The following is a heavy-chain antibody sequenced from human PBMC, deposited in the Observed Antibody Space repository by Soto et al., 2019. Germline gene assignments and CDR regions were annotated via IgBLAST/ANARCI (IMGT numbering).Heavy chain of an antibody. J-gene: IGHJ6*02. V-gene: IGHV3-30-3*01. CDR1: GFTFSSCA. D-gene: IGHD3-10*01. CDR2: ISYDGSND. Sequence: PGGSLRLSCAASGFTFSSCAMHWVRLAPGKGLEWVAVISYDGSNDYYADSVKGRFTVSRDNSKNTLYLQMNSLRAEDTAVYYCARDRVLLYYYGMDVWGQGTTVTVSS. CDR3: ARDRVLLYYYGMDV.